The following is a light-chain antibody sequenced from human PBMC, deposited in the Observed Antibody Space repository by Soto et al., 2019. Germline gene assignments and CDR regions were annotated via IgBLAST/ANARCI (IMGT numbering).Light chain of an antibody. Sequence: QSALTQPASVSGSPGQSITISCTGTSSDVGGYNYVSWYQQHPGKAPKLMIHEVSNRPSGVSNRFSGSKSGNTASLTISGLQAEDEADYFRSSYTSSSTRVFGTGTKSPA. CDR1: SSDVGGYNY. J-gene: IGLJ1*01. V-gene: IGLV2-14*01. CDR3: SSYTSSSTRV. CDR2: EVS.